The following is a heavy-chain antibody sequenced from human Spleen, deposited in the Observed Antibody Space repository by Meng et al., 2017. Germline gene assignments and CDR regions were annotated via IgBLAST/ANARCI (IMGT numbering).Heavy chain of an antibody. V-gene: IGHV3-23*01. CDR2: ISGSATST. D-gene: IGHD2-2*01. J-gene: IGHJ4*02. CDR1: GFTFSRYW. CDR3: AKNTRIVVVPAAQYFDY. Sequence: GESLKISCAASGFTFSRYWMHWVRQAPGKGLEWVSAISGSATSTYYADSVRGRFTISRDNSKDTLYLQMNSLRAEDTAVYYCAKNTRIVVVPAAQYFDYWGQGALVTVSS.